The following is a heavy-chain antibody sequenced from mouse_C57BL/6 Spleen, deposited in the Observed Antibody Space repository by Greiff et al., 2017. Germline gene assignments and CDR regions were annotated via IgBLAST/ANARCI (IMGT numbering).Heavy chain of an antibody. Sequence: VQLKESGPGLVKPSQSLSLTCSVTGYSITSGYYWNWIRQFPGNKLEWMGYISYDGSNNYNPPLKNRISITRDTSKNQFFLKLNSVTTEDTATYYCARGYYGNYVAYWGQGTLVTVSA. CDR1: GYSITSGYY. CDR2: ISYDGSN. J-gene: IGHJ3*01. D-gene: IGHD2-1*01. V-gene: IGHV3-6*01. CDR3: ARGYYGNYVAY.